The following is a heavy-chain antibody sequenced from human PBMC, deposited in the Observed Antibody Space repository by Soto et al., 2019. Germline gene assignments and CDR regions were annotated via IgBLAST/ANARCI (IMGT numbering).Heavy chain of an antibody. D-gene: IGHD3-10*01. J-gene: IGHJ3*02. V-gene: IGHV3-23*01. CDR1: GFTFSSYA. Sequence: GGSLRLSCAASGFTFSSYAMSWVRQAPGKGLEWVSAISGSGVSTYYADSVKGRFTFSRDNSRNTLYLQMNSLRAEDTAVYYCAKDQGAGWLLWFGELVAFDIWGQGTMVTVSS. CDR3: AKDQGAGWLLWFGELVAFDI. CDR2: ISGSGVST.